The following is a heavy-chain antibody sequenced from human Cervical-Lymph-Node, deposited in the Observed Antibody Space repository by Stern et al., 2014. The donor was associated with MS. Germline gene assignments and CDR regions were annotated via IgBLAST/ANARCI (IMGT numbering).Heavy chain of an antibody. J-gene: IGHJ4*02. CDR1: GFTFSNYG. D-gene: IGHD1-1*01. CDR2: ISYDADVK. Sequence: MHLVESGGGVVQPGTSLRLSCAVSGFTFSNYGMHWVRQAPGKGLEWVAVISYDADVKFYADAVKGRFTISRDTPKNTMYLQLNSLKVEDTAVYFCAKKSVGTTGTTTAFDYWGQGTLVTVSS. CDR3: AKKSVGTTGTTTAFDY. V-gene: IGHV3-30*18.